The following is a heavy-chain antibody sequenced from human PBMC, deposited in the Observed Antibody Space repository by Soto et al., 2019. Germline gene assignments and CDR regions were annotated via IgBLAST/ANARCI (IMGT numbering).Heavy chain of an antibody. V-gene: IGHV1-24*01. CDR2: FDPEDGET. Sequence: ASVKVSCKVSGYTLTELSMHWVRQAPGKGLEWMGGFDPEDGETIYAQKFQGRVTMTEDTSTDTAYMELSSLRSEDTAVYYCATDLPWDYSKQPTDYWGQGTLVTVSS. CDR3: ATDLPWDYSKQPTDY. CDR1: GYTLTELS. D-gene: IGHD4-4*01. J-gene: IGHJ4*02.